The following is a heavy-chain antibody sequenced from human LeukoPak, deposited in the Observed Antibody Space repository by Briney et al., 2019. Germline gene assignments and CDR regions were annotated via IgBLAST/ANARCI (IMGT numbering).Heavy chain of an antibody. V-gene: IGHV3-21*01. Sequence: GGSLRLSCAASGFTFSSYSMNWVRQAPGKGLEWVSSISSSSSYIYYADSVKGRYTISRDNAKNSLYLQMNSLRAEDTAVYYCARDYVVRGVYAFDIWGQGTMVTVSS. CDR2: ISSSSSYI. CDR1: GFTFSSYS. CDR3: ARDYVVRGVYAFDI. D-gene: IGHD3-10*01. J-gene: IGHJ3*02.